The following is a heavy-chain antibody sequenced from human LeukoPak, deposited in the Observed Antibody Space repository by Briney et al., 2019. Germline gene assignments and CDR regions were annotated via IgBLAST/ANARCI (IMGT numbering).Heavy chain of an antibody. Sequence: ASVKVSCKTSGYTFSTYYMHWVRQAPGQGLEWLGIIHPTDGSTSYTQKIQGRVTMTRDTATSTVYLEVSSLRSEDTAVYWCARANGGGLDYWGQGTLITVSS. D-gene: IGHD3-10*01. CDR2: IHPTDGST. CDR1: GYTFSTYY. CDR3: ARANGGGLDY. J-gene: IGHJ4*02. V-gene: IGHV1-46*01.